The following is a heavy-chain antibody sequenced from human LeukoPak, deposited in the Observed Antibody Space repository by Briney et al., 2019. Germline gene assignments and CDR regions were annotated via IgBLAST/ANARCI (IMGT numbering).Heavy chain of an antibody. D-gene: IGHD5-18*01. CDR2: IYYSGST. V-gene: IGHV4-59*01. J-gene: IGHJ6*03. CDR1: GGSISSYC. CDR3: ARGLSGYSYGYDYYYMDV. Sequence: PSETLSLTCTVPGGSISSYCWSWIRQPPGKGLEWIGYIYYSGSTNYNPSLKSRVTISVDTSKNQFSLKLSSATAADTAVDYCARGLSGYSYGYDYYYMDVWGKGTTVTVSS.